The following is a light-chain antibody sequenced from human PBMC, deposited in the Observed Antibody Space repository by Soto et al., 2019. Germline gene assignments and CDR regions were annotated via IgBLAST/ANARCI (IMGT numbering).Light chain of an antibody. J-gene: IGLJ2*01. V-gene: IGLV1-40*01. Sequence: QTVLTQPPSVYGAPGQRVTISCTGSSSNIGAGYDVHWYKQLPGTAPKLLIYDNANRPSGVPDRFSGSKSGTSASLAITGLQAEDEADYYCQSYDSSMTAVAFGGGTQLTVL. CDR1: SSNIGAGYD. CDR3: QSYDSSMTAVA. CDR2: DNA.